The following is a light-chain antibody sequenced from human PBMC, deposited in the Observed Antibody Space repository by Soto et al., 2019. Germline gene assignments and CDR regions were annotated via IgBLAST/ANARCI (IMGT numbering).Light chain of an antibody. J-gene: IGLJ2*01. V-gene: IGLV1-44*01. CDR2: SNN. Sequence: QSVLTQPPSASGTPGQRVTISCSGSSSNIGSNTVNWYQQLPGTAPKLLIYSNNQRPSGVPDRFSGSKSGTSASLAISGLQSEDEADCYCAAWDDSLNGPHVVFGGGPMLTVL. CDR3: AAWDDSLNGPHVV. CDR1: SSNIGSNT.